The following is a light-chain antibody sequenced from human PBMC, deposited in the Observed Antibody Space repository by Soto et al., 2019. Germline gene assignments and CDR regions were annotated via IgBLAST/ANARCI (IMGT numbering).Light chain of an antibody. V-gene: IGKV3-15*01. CDR1: QSVSSN. Sequence: EIVMTQSPATLSVSPGERATPSCRASQSVSSNLAWYQQKPGQAPRLLIYGASTRATGIPARFSGSGSGTEFTLTSSSLQSEDVAVYYCQQYNNWPPVTFGGGTKVEIK. CDR3: QQYNNWPPVT. CDR2: GAS. J-gene: IGKJ4*02.